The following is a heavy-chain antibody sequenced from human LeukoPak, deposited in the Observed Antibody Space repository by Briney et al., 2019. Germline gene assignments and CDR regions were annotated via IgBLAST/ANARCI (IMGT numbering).Heavy chain of an antibody. V-gene: IGHV3-30*18. D-gene: IGHD3-10*01. CDR1: GFTFSSYG. Sequence: GGSLRLSCAASGFTFSSYGMHWVRQAPGKGLEWVSVISYDGSNKYYADSVKGRFTISRDNSKNTLYLQMNSLRAEDTAVYYCAKEDYYGSGSYYPLSDYWGQGTLVTVSS. J-gene: IGHJ4*02. CDR3: AKEDYYGSGSYYPLSDY. CDR2: ISYDGSNK.